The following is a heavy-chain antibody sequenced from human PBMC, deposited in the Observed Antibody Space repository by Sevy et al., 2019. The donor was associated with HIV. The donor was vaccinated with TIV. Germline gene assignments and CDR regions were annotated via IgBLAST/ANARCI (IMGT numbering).Heavy chain of an antibody. D-gene: IGHD2-21*01. CDR3: VREEGFGGDRNRSEI. Sequence: GGSLRLSCVTSGFTFSSYAMNWVRQAPGKGLEWVSSISSSSTYIYHADSVKGRFTISRDNAKNSLYLQMNSLRVEDTALYHCVREEGFGGDRNRSEIWGQGTMVTVSS. CDR2: ISSSSTYI. J-gene: IGHJ1*01. CDR1: GFTFSSYA. V-gene: IGHV3-21*01.